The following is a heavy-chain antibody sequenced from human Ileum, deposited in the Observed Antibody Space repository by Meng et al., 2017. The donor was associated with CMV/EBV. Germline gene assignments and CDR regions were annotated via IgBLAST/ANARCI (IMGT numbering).Heavy chain of an antibody. Sequence: QWPLQESGPGLVKPSQTLSLTCTVSGGSISSGDYYWTWIRQPPGKGLEWIGYIYYSGTTYYNPSLKSRVSISVDTSRNQFSLQLSSVTAADTAVYYCARRSSGLFDYWGQGILVTASS. J-gene: IGHJ4*02. CDR2: IYYSGTT. CDR1: GGSISSGDYY. CDR3: ARRSSGLFDY. V-gene: IGHV4-30-4*08. D-gene: IGHD6-13*01.